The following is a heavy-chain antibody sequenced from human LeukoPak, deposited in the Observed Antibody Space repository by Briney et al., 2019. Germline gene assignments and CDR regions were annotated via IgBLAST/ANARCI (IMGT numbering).Heavy chain of an antibody. Sequence: GGSLRLSCAASGFTFSSYAMSWVRQAPGKGLEWVGHIRSKADGGTPDYIAPVKGRFTISRDDSKDTLYLQMNSLNTGDTAMYYCTTRSPARYCSDGACYSSADYWGQGTLVTVSS. CDR3: TTRSPARYCSDGACYSSADY. J-gene: IGHJ4*02. D-gene: IGHD2-15*01. CDR1: GFTFSSYA. V-gene: IGHV3-15*01. CDR2: IRSKADGGTP.